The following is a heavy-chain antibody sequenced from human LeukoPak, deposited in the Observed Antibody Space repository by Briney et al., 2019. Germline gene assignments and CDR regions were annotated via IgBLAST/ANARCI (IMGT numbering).Heavy chain of an antibody. CDR1: GFTFSNYW. D-gene: IGHD5-12*01. CDR2: INQDGSEE. CDR3: VRDGGVSGYDLLDY. J-gene: IGHJ4*02. Sequence: GGSLRLSCAASGFTFSNYWMSWVCQAPGKGLEWVAHINQDGSEEHYMDSVKARFIISRDNAKNSLSLQMDSLRAEDTAAYYCVRDGGVSGYDLLDYWGQGTLVTVSS. V-gene: IGHV3-7*01.